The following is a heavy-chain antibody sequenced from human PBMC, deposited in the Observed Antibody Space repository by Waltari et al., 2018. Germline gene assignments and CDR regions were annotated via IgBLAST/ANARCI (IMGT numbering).Heavy chain of an antibody. J-gene: IGHJ5*02. Sequence: QVQLQQWGGGLLRPSETLSLICVVYGGSFSGYYWSWIRQPPGKGLEWIGEINHSGSTNYNPSLKSRVTISVDTSKKQFSLKLTSVTAADTANYYCARGRGFDPWGQGTLVTVSS. V-gene: IGHV4-34*01. CDR2: INHSGST. CDR3: ARGRGFDP. CDR1: GGSFSGYY.